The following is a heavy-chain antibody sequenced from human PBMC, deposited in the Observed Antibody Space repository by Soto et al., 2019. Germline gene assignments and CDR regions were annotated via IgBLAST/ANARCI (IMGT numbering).Heavy chain of an antibody. CDR3: ARDYYDSSGYYYYYYGMDV. D-gene: IGHD3-22*01. CDR1: GYTFTGYY. V-gene: IGHV1-2*02. CDR2: INPNSGGT. Sequence: GASVKVSCKASGYTFTGYYMHWVRQAPGQGLEWMGWINPNSGGTNYAQEFQGRVTMTRDTSISTAYMELSRLRSDDTAVYYCARDYYDSSGYYYYYYGMDVWGQGTTVTVSS. J-gene: IGHJ6*02.